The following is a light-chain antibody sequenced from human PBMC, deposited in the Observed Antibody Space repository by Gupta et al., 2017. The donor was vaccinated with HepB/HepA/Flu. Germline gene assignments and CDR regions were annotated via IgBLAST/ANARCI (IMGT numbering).Light chain of an antibody. V-gene: IGKV3-20*01. CDR1: QTVITNY. CDR2: DAS. J-gene: IGKJ5*01. CDR3: QQDGKSPVT. Sequence: DTVLTQSPGTLSLSPGDSATLSCRASQTVITNYLAWYQQRPGQAPRLLIYDASSTSTDIPGRFSGSGSGTNFTLTINRLEPEDFALYYCQQDGKSPVTFGQGTRLEIK.